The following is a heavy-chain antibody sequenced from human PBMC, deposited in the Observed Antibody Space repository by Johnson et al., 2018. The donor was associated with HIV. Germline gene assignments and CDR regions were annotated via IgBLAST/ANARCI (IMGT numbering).Heavy chain of an antibody. V-gene: IGHV3-30*18. J-gene: IGHJ3*02. CDR3: AKGAYAFDI. CDR1: GFTFSSYG. CDR2: ISYDGSNK. Sequence: QVQLVESGGGVVQPGGSLRLSCTASGFTFSSYGMHWVRQAPGKGLEWVAVISYDGSNKYYAASVKGRFTISRDNSKNTLYLQMNSLRAEDTAVYYCAKGAYAFDIWGQGTMVTVSS.